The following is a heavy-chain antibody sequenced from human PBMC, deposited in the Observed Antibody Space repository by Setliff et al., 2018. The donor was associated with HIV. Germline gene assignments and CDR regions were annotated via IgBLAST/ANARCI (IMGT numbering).Heavy chain of an antibody. D-gene: IGHD3-22*01. V-gene: IGHV3-7*01. J-gene: IGHJ4*02. CDR1: GFSFRTYW. Sequence: PGGSLRLSCAASGFSFRTYWMSWVRQAPGKGLEWVANMKYDGTEIYYVDAVKGRFTISRDNSKSTLYLQMNSLRPEDRAVYYCATTHHYARSGYYGWGQGTLVTVSS. CDR2: MKYDGTEI. CDR3: ATTHHYARSGYYG.